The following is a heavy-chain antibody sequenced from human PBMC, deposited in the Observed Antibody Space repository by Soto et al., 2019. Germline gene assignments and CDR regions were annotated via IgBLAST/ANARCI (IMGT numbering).Heavy chain of an antibody. CDR1: GGTFSSYA. Sequence: QVQLVQSGAEVKKPGSSVKVSCKASGGTFSSYAISWVRQAPGQGLEWMGGIIRIFGTANYAQKFQGRVTITADESTSTAYMELSRLRSEDTAVYDCASQRRVRGVIIKYYDGMDVWGQGTTVTVSS. V-gene: IGHV1-69*01. CDR3: ASQRRVRGVIIKYYDGMDV. J-gene: IGHJ6*01. D-gene: IGHD3-10*01. CDR2: IIRIFGTA.